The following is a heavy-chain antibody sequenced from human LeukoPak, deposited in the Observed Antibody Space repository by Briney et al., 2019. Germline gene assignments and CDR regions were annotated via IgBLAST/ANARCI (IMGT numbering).Heavy chain of an antibody. CDR1: GFTFSNYN. J-gene: IGHJ4*02. CDR2: ISSTSTYI. D-gene: IGHD3-10*01. CDR3: ARGGYGSGIDS. Sequence: GGSLRLSCAASGFTFSNYNMNWVRQAPGKGLEWVSFISSTSTYIYYADSLKGRFTISRDNARNSLYLQMNSLRAEDTAVYYCARGGYGSGIDSWGQGTLVTVSS. V-gene: IGHV3-21*06.